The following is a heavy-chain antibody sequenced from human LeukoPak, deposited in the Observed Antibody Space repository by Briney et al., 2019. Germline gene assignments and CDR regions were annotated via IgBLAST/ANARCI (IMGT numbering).Heavy chain of an antibody. V-gene: IGHV4-39*01. Sequence: SETLSLTCTVSGGSISSSSYYWGWIRQPPGKGLEWIGSIYYSGSTYYNPSLKSRVTISVDTSKNQFSLKLSSVTAADTAVYYCARIPRPGLLWFGELRFNDAFDIWGQGTMVTVSS. D-gene: IGHD3-10*01. CDR2: IYYSGST. CDR1: GGSISSSSYY. CDR3: ARIPRPGLLWFGELRFNDAFDI. J-gene: IGHJ3*02.